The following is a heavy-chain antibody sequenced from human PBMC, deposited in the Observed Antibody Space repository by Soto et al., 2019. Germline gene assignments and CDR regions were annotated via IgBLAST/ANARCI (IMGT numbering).Heavy chain of an antibody. J-gene: IGHJ1*01. Sequence: PSESLSLTCSVAGDSLTSSDYYWTWVRQSPGRGREWIGYISYTGSTAYSPSLSSRRPISLDRSKNHCSLTLHAATAADTAVYYPSRGDYSTRSGYYYLQQWPQGTQVTVSS. D-gene: IGHD3-22*01. CDR3: SRGDYSTRSGYYYLQQ. CDR1: GDSLTSSDYY. CDR2: ISYTGST. V-gene: IGHV4-30-4*02.